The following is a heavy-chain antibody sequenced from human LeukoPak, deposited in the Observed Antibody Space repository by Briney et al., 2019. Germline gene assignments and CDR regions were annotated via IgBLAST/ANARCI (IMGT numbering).Heavy chain of an antibody. V-gene: IGHV1-18*01. CDR1: GYTFTSYG. CDR3: VRGQTYDPDY. CDR2: ISDYNGNT. Sequence: ASGKVSCKASGYTFTSYGISWVRQAPGQGLEWMGWISDYNGNTKYAQKLQGRVTMTTDTSTNTAYMELRSLRSVDTGVYYCVRGQTYDPDYWGQGTLFTVSS. D-gene: IGHD3-22*01. J-gene: IGHJ4*02.